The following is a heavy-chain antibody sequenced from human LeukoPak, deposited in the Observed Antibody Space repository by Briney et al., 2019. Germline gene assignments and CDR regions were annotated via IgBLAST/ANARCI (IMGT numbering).Heavy chain of an antibody. J-gene: IGHJ3*02. CDR2: INHSGST. Sequence: SETLSLTCAVYGGSFSGYYWSWIRQPPGKGLEWIGEINHSGSTNYNPSLKSRVTISVDTSKNQFSLKLSSVTAADTAVYYCARDDPDGYYYGSGSYYQLGAFDIWGQGTMVTVSS. D-gene: IGHD3-10*01. V-gene: IGHV4-34*01. CDR1: GGSFSGYY. CDR3: ARDDPDGYYYGSGSYYQLGAFDI.